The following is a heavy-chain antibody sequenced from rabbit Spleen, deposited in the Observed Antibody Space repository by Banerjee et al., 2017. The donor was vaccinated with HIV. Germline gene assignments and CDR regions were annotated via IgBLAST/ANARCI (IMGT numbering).Heavy chain of an antibody. CDR3: VREPTNGSGYYKSGYFDL. CDR1: GFDLSSSDY. Sequence: QSLQESGGGLVKPGASLTLTCTASGFDLSSSDYICWVRQAPGKGLEWIGCIYTGNGKTYYASWAKGRFTISKSSSTTVTLQMTSLTAADTATYFCVREPTNGSGYYKSGYFDLWGPGTLVTVS. V-gene: IGHV1S40*01. D-gene: IGHD1-1*01. J-gene: IGHJ4*01. CDR2: IYTGNGKT.